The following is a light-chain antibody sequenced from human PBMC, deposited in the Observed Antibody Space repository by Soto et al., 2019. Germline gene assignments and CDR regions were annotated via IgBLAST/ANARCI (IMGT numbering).Light chain of an antibody. Sequence: VLAQSPATLCLSPGKRATVPCRASESVDFHLAWYQQKPGQAPRLLIYDASVRATGTPARFSGSGSGTAFTLTISSLEPEDLAPYDRRERKAWRTFGQGTRVEIK. CDR2: DAS. CDR1: ESVDFH. V-gene: IGKV3-11*01. J-gene: IGKJ5*01. CDR3: RERKAWRT.